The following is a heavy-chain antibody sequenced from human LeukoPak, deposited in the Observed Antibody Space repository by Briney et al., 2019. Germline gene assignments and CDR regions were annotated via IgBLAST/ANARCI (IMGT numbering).Heavy chain of an antibody. CDR2: ISYDGSNK. V-gene: IGHV3-30*18. CDR1: GFTFSSYG. CDR3: AKVFRSGSYLSD. Sequence: GGSLRLSCAASGFTFSSYGMHWVRQAPGKGLEWVAVISYDGSNKYYADSVKGRFTISRDNSKNTLYLQMNSMRAEDTAVYYCAKVFRSGSYLSDWGQGTLVTVSS. D-gene: IGHD1-26*01. J-gene: IGHJ4*02.